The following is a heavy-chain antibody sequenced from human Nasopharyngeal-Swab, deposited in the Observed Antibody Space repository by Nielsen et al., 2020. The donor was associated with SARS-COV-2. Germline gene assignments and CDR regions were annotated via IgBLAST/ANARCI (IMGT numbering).Heavy chain of an antibody. Sequence: DRQAPGKGLEWVANIKQDGSEKYYVDSVKGRFTISRDNAKNSLYLQMNSLRAEDTAVYYCARDADSGSYAPVGMDVWGQGTTVTVSS. V-gene: IGHV3-7*01. CDR3: ARDADSGSYAPVGMDV. J-gene: IGHJ6*02. CDR2: IKQDGSEK. D-gene: IGHD1-26*01.